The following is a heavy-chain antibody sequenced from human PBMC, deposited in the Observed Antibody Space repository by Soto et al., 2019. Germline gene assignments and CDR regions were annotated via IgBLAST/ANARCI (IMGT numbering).Heavy chain of an antibody. D-gene: IGHD4-17*01. Sequence: QVQLVQSGAEVKMPGASVKVSCQASGYIFTINSISWVRQAPGQGLEWLGWISANSGNTNYAQNVQDRVILTTNTSPATAYMELRSLRSDDTSVYYCARDRNHGLDNWGQGTLVIVSS. CDR2: ISANSGNT. CDR1: GYIFTINS. V-gene: IGHV1-18*01. CDR3: ARDRNHGLDN. J-gene: IGHJ4*02.